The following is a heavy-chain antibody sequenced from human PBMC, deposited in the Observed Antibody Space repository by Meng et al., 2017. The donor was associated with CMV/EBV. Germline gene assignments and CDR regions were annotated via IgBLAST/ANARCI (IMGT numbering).Heavy chain of an antibody. CDR2: IIPILGIA. V-gene: IGHV1-69*10. J-gene: IGHJ4*02. CDR3: AREFFDYYDSSGYFLY. Sequence: SVKVSCKASGGTFSSYAIRWVRQAPGQGLEWMGGIIPILGIANYAQKFQGRVTITADKSTSTAYMELSSLRSEDTAVYYCAREFFDYYDSSGYFLYWGQGTLVTVSS. CDR1: GGTFSSYA. D-gene: IGHD3-22*01.